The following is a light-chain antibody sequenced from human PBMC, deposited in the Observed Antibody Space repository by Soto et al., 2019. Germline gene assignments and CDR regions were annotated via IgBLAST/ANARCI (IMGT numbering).Light chain of an antibody. CDR2: AAS. J-gene: IGKJ1*01. CDR3: LQVYSFPRT. Sequence: DIQMTQSPSCVSQSXGHRITITXXASQDIGGRLAWFQQKPGKAPQYLIQAASILQSGVPSRFSGSGSGTEFILTINNLQPEDFASYFCLQVYSFPRTFGLGTKVDIK. CDR1: QDIGGR. V-gene: IGKV1-12*01.